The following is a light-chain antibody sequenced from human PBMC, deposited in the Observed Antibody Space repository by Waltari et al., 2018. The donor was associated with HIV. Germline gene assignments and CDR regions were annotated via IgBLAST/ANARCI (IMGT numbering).Light chain of an antibody. Sequence: QSALTPPASVTGSPGQPITTSCTGISTAAVLPASHPVPWNQSPPGKVPNLLIYDVSNRPSGVSHRFSGSKSGSTAFLTISGLQPEDEAIYYCTSYTSTPITTGVVFGGGTQLTVL. J-gene: IGLJ2*01. CDR3: TSYTSTPITTGVV. V-gene: IGLV2-14*03. CDR1: STAAVLPASHP. CDR2: DVS.